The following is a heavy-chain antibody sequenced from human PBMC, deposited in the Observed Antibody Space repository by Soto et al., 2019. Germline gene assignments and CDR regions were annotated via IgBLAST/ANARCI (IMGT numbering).Heavy chain of an antibody. Sequence: QVQLVQSGAEVKKPGASVKVSCKASGYTFINHGISWVRQAPGQGLEWVGWISGHDGKTKYARSLQGRVTMTTDTSTSTAYMELRSLTSDDTAVYYCARDFYPLAHYFDYWGQGTLVTVSS. V-gene: IGHV1-18*04. CDR1: GYTFINHG. J-gene: IGHJ4*02. CDR3: ARDFYPLAHYFDY. CDR2: ISGHDGKT.